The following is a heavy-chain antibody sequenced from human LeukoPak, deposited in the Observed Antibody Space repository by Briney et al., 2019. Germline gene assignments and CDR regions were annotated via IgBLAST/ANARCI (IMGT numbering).Heavy chain of an antibody. CDR1: GFTFSNSG. CDR3: AKSALSEHLLGDYYYYYYMDV. CDR2: ISGGGGRT. D-gene: IGHD1/OR15-1a*01. J-gene: IGHJ6*03. V-gene: IGHV3-23*01. Sequence: PGGSLRLSCAASGFTFSNSGMSWVRQAPGKGLEWVSVISGGGGRTYYGDSVKGRFTISRDNSKNTLYLQMNTLRDADTAVYYCAKSALSEHLLGDYYYYYYMDVWGKGTTVTISS.